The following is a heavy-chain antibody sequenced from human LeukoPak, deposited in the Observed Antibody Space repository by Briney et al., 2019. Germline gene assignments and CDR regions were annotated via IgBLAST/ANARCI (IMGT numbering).Heavy chain of an antibody. CDR3: AKEQYYYDSSGPSPNYYYYYYMDV. D-gene: IGHD3-22*01. CDR1: GFTFDDFA. J-gene: IGHJ6*03. CDR2: IRYDGSNK. Sequence: GGSLRLSCAASGFTFDDFAMHWVRQAPGKGLEWVAFIRYDGSNKYYADSVKGRFTISRDNSKNTLYLQMNSLRAEDTAVYYCAKEQYYYDSSGPSPNYYYYYYMDVWGKGTTVTISS. V-gene: IGHV3-30*02.